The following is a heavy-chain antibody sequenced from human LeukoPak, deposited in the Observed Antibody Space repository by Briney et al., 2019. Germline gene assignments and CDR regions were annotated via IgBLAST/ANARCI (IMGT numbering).Heavy chain of an antibody. D-gene: IGHD3-22*01. J-gene: IGHJ4*02. V-gene: IGHV1-69*05. CDR3: ARDLGASYDSSGYSYESNDY. CDR2: IIPIFGTA. Sequence: GASVKVSCKASGGTFSSYAISWVRQAPGQGLEWMGGIIPIFGTANYAQKFQGRVTITTDESTSTAYMELSSLRSEDTAVYCCARDLGASYDSSGYSYESNDYWGQGTLFTVSS. CDR1: GGTFSSYA.